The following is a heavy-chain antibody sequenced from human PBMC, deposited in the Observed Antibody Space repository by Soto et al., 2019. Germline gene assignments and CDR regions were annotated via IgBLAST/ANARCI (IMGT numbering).Heavy chain of an antibody. Sequence: SETLSLTCTVSGGSISSGDYYRSWIRQPPGKGLEWIGYIYYSGSTYYNPSLKSRVTISVDTSKNQFSLKLSSVTAADTAVYYCARGSYYYDSSGYHHYWGRGTLVTVSS. V-gene: IGHV4-30-4*01. CDR3: ARGSYYYDSSGYHHY. CDR1: GGSISSGDYY. D-gene: IGHD3-22*01. J-gene: IGHJ4*02. CDR2: IYYSGST.